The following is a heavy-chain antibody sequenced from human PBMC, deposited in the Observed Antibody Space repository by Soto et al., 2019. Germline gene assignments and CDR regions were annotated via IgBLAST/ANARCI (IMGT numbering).Heavy chain of an antibody. D-gene: IGHD6-19*01. CDR2: IIPIFGTA. Sequence: QVQLVQSGAEVKKPGSSVKVSCEASGGTFSSYAISWVRQAPGQGLEWMGGIIPIFGTANYAQKFQGRVTITADESTSTAYMELSSLRSEDTAVYYCARDKLDSSGWYGRMDVWGQGTTVTVSS. CDR3: ARDKLDSSGWYGRMDV. V-gene: IGHV1-69*12. CDR1: GGTFSSYA. J-gene: IGHJ6*02.